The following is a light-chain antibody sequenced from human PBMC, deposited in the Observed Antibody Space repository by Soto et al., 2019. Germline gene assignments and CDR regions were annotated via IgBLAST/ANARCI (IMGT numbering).Light chain of an antibody. J-gene: IGLJ1*01. CDR3: CSFAGSSTFV. CDR1: SSDVGNYNL. V-gene: IGLV2-23*01. Sequence: QSALTQPASVSGSPGQSITISCTGTSSDVGNYNLVSWFQQYPAKAPKLMIYEGSKRPAGVSDRFSGSKSGNTASLTISGLQAEDEADYHCCSFAGSSTFVFGTGTKLTVL. CDR2: EGS.